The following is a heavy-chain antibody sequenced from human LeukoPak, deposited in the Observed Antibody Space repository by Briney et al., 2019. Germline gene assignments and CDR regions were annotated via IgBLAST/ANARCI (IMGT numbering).Heavy chain of an antibody. J-gene: IGHJ4*02. CDR2: IGAYNGDT. CDR1: GYTFTSFG. V-gene: IGHV1-18*04. D-gene: IGHD2-15*01. Sequence: GASVKVSCKPSGYTFTSFGISWVRQARGQGLEWMGWIGAYNGDTNYAQKFQGRVTMATDTSTSTAYMDLRSLRSDDTAVYYCTRDHCRGDNCPSFDYWGQGTLVTVSS. CDR3: TRDHCRGDNCPSFDY.